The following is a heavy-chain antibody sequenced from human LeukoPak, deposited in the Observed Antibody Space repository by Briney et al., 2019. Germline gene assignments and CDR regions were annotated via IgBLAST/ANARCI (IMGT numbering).Heavy chain of an antibody. CDR3: ARVRGSGSYHFDY. CDR1: GYTFTSDD. CDR2: MNPNSGNT. Sequence: GASVKVSCKASGYTFTSDDINWVRQATGQGLEWMGWMNPNSGNTGYAQKFQGRVTMTRNTSIGTAYMELSSLRSEDTAVYYSARVRGSGSYHFDYWGQGTLVTVSS. V-gene: IGHV1-8*01. D-gene: IGHD3-10*01. J-gene: IGHJ4*02.